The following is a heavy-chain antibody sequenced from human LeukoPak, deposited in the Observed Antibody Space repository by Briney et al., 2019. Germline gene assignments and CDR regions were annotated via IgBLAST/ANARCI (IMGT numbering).Heavy chain of an antibody. CDR2: INHSGST. CDR1: GGSFSGYY. CDR3: ARESYGLDY. D-gene: IGHD1-26*01. V-gene: IGHV4-34*01. Sequence: SETLSLTCAVYGGSFSGYYWSWIRQPPGKGLEWIGEINHSGSTNYNPSLKSRVTMSVDTSKNQFSLKLSSVIAADTAVYYCARESYGLDYWGQGTLVTVSS. J-gene: IGHJ4*02.